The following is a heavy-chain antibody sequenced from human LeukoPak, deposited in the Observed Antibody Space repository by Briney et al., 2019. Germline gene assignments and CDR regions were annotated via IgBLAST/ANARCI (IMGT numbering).Heavy chain of an antibody. D-gene: IGHD6-19*01. CDR1: GGSISSYY. J-gene: IGHJ4*02. CDR2: IYYSGST. CDR3: ARGPRYSSGWYVHPIDY. V-gene: IGHV4-59*01. Sequence: SETLSLTCTVSGGSISSYYWSWIRQPPGKGLEWIGYIYYSGSTNYNPSLKSRVTISVDTSKNQFSLKLSSVTAADTAVYYCARGPRYSSGWYVHPIDYWGQGTLVTVSS.